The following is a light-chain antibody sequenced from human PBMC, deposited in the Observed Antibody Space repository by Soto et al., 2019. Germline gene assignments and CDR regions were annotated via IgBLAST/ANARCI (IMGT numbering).Light chain of an antibody. CDR3: SSYTSSSSVV. Sequence: QSALTQPASVSGSPGQSITISCTGTSSEVGGYNYVSWYQQHPGKAPKLMIYDVSNRPSGVSNRVSGSKSGNTASLTISGLQAEDEADYYCSSYTSSSSVVFGGGTQLTVL. V-gene: IGLV2-14*01. CDR1: SSEVGGYNY. J-gene: IGLJ2*01. CDR2: DVS.